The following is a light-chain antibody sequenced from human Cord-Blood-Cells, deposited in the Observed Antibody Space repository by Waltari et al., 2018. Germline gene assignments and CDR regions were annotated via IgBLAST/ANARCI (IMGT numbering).Light chain of an antibody. V-gene: IGLV2-14*01. CDR1: SSDVGGYNY. CDR2: EVI. J-gene: IGLJ1*01. Sequence: QSALTQPASVSGSPGPSITISCTGTSSDVGGYNYVSWYQQHPGKAPKLMIYEVIKRPSGVSNRFSGSKSGNTASLTISGLQAEDEADYYCSSYTSSSTYVFGTGTKVTVL. CDR3: SSYTSSSTYV.